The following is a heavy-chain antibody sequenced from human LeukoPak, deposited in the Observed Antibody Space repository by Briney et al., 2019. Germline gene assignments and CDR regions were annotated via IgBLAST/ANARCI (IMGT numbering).Heavy chain of an antibody. CDR2: IISSSSDT. D-gene: IGHD6-13*01. J-gene: IGHJ4*02. CDR1: GVPFSDFY. V-gene: IGHV3-11*03. CDR3: AAGPAADY. Sequence: GGSLRLSCVVSGVPFSDFYMSWSRQAPGKGLGWSSYIISSSSDTDYAEPGKGGFTISRDNAKSPLYLEMNDLRVEDTAVYYCAAGPAADYWGKGPLVIVSS.